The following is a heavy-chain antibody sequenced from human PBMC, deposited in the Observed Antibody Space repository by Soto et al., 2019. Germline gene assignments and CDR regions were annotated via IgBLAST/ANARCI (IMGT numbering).Heavy chain of an antibody. Sequence: PGGSLRLSCVASGYTFSTYAIIWVRQAPGKGLESISSVSGSGGDTYYADSVKGRFTISRDNSKNTVYLQMNSLRAEDTAVYYCAKESSAAVIYWYGMDVWGQRTSVTVSS. CDR1: GYTFSTYA. CDR2: VSGSGGDT. D-gene: IGHD2-2*01. V-gene: IGHV3-23*01. CDR3: AKESSAAVIYWYGMDV. J-gene: IGHJ6*02.